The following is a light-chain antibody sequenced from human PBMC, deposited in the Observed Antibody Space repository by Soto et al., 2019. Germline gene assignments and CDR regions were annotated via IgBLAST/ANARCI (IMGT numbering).Light chain of an antibody. CDR1: QDITNY. CDR2: DAS. J-gene: IGKJ4*02. V-gene: IGKV1-33*01. Sequence: DIQMTQSPSALSASVGDRVTITCQASQDITNYFNWYQQRPWKAPKLLIYDASNLEKGVPSRFSGSGSGTDFKFPISGLQPEEIATYYWQQYDKLPLTFGGGAKVEIK. CDR3: QQYDKLPLT.